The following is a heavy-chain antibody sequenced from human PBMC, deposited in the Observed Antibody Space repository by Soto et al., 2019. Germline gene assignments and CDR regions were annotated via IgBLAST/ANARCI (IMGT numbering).Heavy chain of an antibody. CDR1: GGSISSYY. V-gene: IGHV4-59*01. Sequence: PSETLSLTCTVSGGSISSYYWSWTRQPPGKGLEWIGYIYYSGSTNYNPSLKSRVTISVDTSKNQFSLKLSSVTAADTAVYYCARTSYDFWSGSWFDPWGQGTLVTVSS. J-gene: IGHJ5*02. CDR3: ARTSYDFWSGSWFDP. D-gene: IGHD3-3*01. CDR2: IYYSGST.